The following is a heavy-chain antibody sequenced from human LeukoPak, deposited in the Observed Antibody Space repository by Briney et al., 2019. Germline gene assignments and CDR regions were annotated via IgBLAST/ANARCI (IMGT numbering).Heavy chain of an antibody. CDR2: IKQDGSEK. V-gene: IGHV3-7*03. J-gene: IGHJ4*02. Sequence: GGSLRGSCAASGFTFITYWMSWVGQAPGKRLEWVANIKQDGSEKYYVESVKGRFTISRDNAKNSLYLQMNSLRAEVTAVYYCARGYGSGSYFSSGVDYWGQGTLVTVSS. CDR1: GFTFITYW. CDR3: ARGYGSGSYFSSGVDY. D-gene: IGHD3-10*01.